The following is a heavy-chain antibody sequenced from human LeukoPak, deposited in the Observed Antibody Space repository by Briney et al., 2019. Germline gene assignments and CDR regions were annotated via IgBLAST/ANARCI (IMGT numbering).Heavy chain of an antibody. V-gene: IGHV4-59*08. CDR3: ARHVEGIAVDP. CDR2: IYYSGST. J-gene: IGHJ5*02. Sequence: SETLSLTCTVSGGSTSSYYWSWIRQPPGKGLEWIGYIYYSGSTNYNPSLKSRVTISVDTSKNQFSLKLSSVTAADTAVYYCARHVEGIAVDPWGQGTLVTVSS. CDR1: GGSTSSYY. D-gene: IGHD6-19*01.